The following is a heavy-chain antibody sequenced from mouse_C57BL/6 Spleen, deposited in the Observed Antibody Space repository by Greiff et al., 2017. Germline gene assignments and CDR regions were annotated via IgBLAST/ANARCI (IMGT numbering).Heavy chain of an antibody. D-gene: IGHD1-1*01. Sequence: VQLQQSGAELVRPGASVTLSCKASGYTFTDYEMHWVKQTPVHGLEWIGAIDPETGGTAYNQKFKGKAILTADKSSSTAYMELRSLTSEDSAVYYCTRGITTVVAYYAMDYWGQGTSVTVSS. CDR2: IDPETGGT. J-gene: IGHJ4*01. CDR1: GYTFTDYE. CDR3: TRGITTVVAYYAMDY. V-gene: IGHV1-15*01.